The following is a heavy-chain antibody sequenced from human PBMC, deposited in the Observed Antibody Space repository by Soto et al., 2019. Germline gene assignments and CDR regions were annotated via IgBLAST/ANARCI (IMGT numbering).Heavy chain of an antibody. V-gene: IGHV1-3*01. CDR2: INAGNGNT. CDR1: GYTFTSYA. D-gene: IGHD3-3*01. CDR3: ARGRGFLEWLYFDY. J-gene: IGHJ4*02. Sequence: ASVKVSCKASGYTFTSYAMHWVRQAPGQRLEWMGWINAGNGNTKYSQKFQGRVTITRDTSASTAYMELSSLRSEDTAVYYCARGRGFLEWLYFDYCGQGPLVTVSS.